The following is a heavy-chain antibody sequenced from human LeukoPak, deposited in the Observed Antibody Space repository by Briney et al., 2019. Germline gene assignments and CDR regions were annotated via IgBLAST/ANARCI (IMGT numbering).Heavy chain of an antibody. D-gene: IGHD1-26*01. V-gene: IGHV4-4*08. J-gene: IGHJ4*02. CDR1: DGSISIYY. Sequence: NSSETLSLTCTVPDGSISIYYWSWIRQPPGKGLEWIGYVYSSGNTNYSPSLKGRAIISADTSKNQFSLKLTSVTAADTAVYYCTAGLKWELRHYWGQGTLVTVSS. CDR2: VYSSGNT. CDR3: TAGLKWELRHY.